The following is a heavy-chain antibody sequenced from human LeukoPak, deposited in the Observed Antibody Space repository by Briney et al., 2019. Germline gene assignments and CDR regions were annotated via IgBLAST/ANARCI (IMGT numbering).Heavy chain of an antibody. Sequence: PGGSLRLSCAASGFTFSSYAMSWVRQAPGKGLEWVSVIYSGGSTYYADSVKGRFTISRDNSKNTLYLQMNSLRAEDTAVYYCARVRFTGAFDIWGQGTMVTVSS. J-gene: IGHJ3*02. D-gene: IGHD4-17*01. CDR2: IYSGGST. V-gene: IGHV3-53*01. CDR3: ARVRFTGAFDI. CDR1: GFTFSSYA.